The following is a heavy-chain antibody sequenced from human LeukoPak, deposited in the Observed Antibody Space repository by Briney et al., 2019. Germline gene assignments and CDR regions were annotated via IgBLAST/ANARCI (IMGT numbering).Heavy chain of an antibody. D-gene: IGHD1-14*01. Sequence: PSETLSLTCTVSGGSIKSHFWSWVRQPPGKRLEWIGYIFHSGSTNYNPSLKSRVTISVDTSKNQFSLRLTSVTAADTAVCYCVRTNPWDLTYYFDYWGQGTLVTVSS. CDR2: IFHSGST. CDR1: GGSIKSHF. V-gene: IGHV4-59*11. J-gene: IGHJ4*02. CDR3: VRTNPWDLTYYFDY.